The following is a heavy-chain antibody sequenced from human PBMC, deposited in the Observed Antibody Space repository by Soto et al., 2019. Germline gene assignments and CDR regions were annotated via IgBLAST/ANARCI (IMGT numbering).Heavy chain of an antibody. CDR1: GGSFSGYY. D-gene: IGHD2-15*01. CDR2: INHSGST. Sequence: SETLSLTCAVYGGSFSGYYWSWIRQPPGKGLEWIGEINHSGSTNYNPSLKSRVTISVDTSKNQFSLKLSSVTAADTAVYYCARGVVVAARGNFDYWGQGTLVTVSS. CDR3: ARGVVVAARGNFDY. J-gene: IGHJ4*02. V-gene: IGHV4-34*01.